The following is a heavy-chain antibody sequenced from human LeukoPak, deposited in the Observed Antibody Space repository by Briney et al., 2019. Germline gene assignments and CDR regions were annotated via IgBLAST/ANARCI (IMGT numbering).Heavy chain of an antibody. CDR2: ISSSSSYI. J-gene: IGHJ6*03. D-gene: IGHD3-10*01. Sequence: GGSLRLSCAASGFTFSSYSMNWVRQAPGKGLEWVSSISSSSSYIYYADSVKGRFTISRDNAKNSLYLQMNSLRAEDTAVYYCAKVRTWVRAYYYMDVWGKGTTVTISS. CDR3: AKVRTWVRAYYYMDV. V-gene: IGHV3-21*01. CDR1: GFTFSSYS.